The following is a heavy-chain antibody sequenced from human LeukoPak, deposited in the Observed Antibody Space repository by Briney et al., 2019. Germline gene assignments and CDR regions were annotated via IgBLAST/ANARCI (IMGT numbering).Heavy chain of an antibody. J-gene: IGHJ6*02. CDR3: ASGDHVRYYYGMDV. V-gene: IGHV4-34*01. CDR1: GGSFSGYY. D-gene: IGHD1-14*01. CDR2: INHSGST. Sequence: SETLSLTCAVYGGSFSGYYWSWIRQPPGKGLEWIGEINHSGSTNYNPSLKSRVTISVDTSKNQFSLKLSSVTAADTAVYYCASGDHVRYYYGMDVWGQGTTVTVSS.